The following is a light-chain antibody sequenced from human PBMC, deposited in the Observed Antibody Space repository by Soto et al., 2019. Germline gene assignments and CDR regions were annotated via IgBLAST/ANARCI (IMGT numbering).Light chain of an antibody. J-gene: IGKJ4*01. CDR1: QAISNY. CDR2: AAS. Sequence: DIQLTQSPSFLSASVGDRVTITCRASQAISNYLVWYHQRPGQAPKLLIYAASTLQSGVPLRFSGSGSGTEFTLTISSLQPEDCATFYCQQLFASPLTFGGGTKVEIK. V-gene: IGKV1-9*01. CDR3: QQLFASPLT.